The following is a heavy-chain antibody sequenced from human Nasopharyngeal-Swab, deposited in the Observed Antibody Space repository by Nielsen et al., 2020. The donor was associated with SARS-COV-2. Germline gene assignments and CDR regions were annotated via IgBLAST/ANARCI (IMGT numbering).Heavy chain of an antibody. D-gene: IGHD1-1*01. Sequence: GGSLRLSCAASGFTFSNYGMHWVRQAPGKGLEWVAVIWYDGSNKYYADSVKGQFTISRDNSKNTLYLQMNSLRAEDTAIYYCARDEAGTANSGFDYWGQGTLVTVSS. CDR2: IWYDGSNK. CDR3: ARDEAGTANSGFDY. V-gene: IGHV3-33*01. CDR1: GFTFSNYG. J-gene: IGHJ4*02.